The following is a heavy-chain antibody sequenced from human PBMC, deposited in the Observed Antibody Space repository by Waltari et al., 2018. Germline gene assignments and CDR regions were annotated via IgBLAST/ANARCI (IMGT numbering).Heavy chain of an antibody. CDR2: ISYDGSNK. V-gene: IGHV3-30-3*01. J-gene: IGHJ4*02. D-gene: IGHD6-19*01. CDR1: GFTFSSYA. Sequence: QVQLVESGGGVVQPGRSLRLSCAASGFTFSSYAMHWVRQAPGKGLEWGAVISYDGSNKDYADSVKGRFTISRDNSKNTLYLQMNSLRAEDTAVYYCASTSAGGIAVAGFDYWGQGTLVTVSS. CDR3: ASTSAGGIAVAGFDY.